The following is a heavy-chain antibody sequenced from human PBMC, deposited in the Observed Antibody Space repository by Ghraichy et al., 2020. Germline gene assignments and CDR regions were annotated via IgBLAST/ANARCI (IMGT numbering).Heavy chain of an antibody. V-gene: IGHV3-53*01. CDR2: IYSGGST. Sequence: GGSLRLSCAASGFTVSSNYMSWVRQAPGKGLEWVSVIYSGGSTYYADSVKGRFTISRDNSKNTLYLQMNSLRAEDTAVYYCARGLWVNDSSGYYYFYAFDIWGQGTMVTVSS. D-gene: IGHD3-22*01. J-gene: IGHJ3*02. CDR1: GFTVSSNY. CDR3: ARGLWVNDSSGYYYFYAFDI.